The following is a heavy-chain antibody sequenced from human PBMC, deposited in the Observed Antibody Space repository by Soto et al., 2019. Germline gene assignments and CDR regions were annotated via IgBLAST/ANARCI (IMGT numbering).Heavy chain of an antibody. CDR2: ISAYNGNT. J-gene: IGHJ6*02. V-gene: IGHV1-18*04. Sequence: SVKVSCKASGYTFTSYGISWVRQAPGQGLEWMGWISAYNGNTNYAQKLQGRVTMTTDTSTSTAYMELRSLRSDDTAVYYCARERLQNNVAYSYYYGMDVWGQGTTVTVCS. CDR3: ARERLQNNVAYSYYYGMDV. CDR1: GYTFTSYG. D-gene: IGHD5-18*01.